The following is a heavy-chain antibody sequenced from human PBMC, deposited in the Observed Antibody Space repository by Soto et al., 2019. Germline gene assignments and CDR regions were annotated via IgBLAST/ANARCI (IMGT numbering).Heavy chain of an antibody. CDR2: IGTAGDT. D-gene: IGHD4-17*01. V-gene: IGHV3-13*01. CDR1: GFTFSSYD. J-gene: IGHJ6*03. CDR3: ARVAGDYVPPYYYYYMDV. Sequence: GGSLRLSCAASGFTFSSYDMHWVRQATGKGLEWVSAIGTAGDTYYPGSVKGRFTISRENAKNSLYLQMKGLRAGDTAVYYCARVAGDYVPPYYYYYMDVWGKGTTVTVSS.